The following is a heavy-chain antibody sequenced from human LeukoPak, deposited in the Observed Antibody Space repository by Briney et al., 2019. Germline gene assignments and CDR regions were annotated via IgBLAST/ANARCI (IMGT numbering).Heavy chain of an antibody. D-gene: IGHD3-22*01. Sequence: SETLSLTCTVSGGSISSGSYYWGWIRQPPGKGLEWIGSIYYSGSTNYNPSLKSRVTISVDKSKNQFSLKLSSVTAADTAVYYCARDAYDSSGYSFDYWGQGTLVTVSS. CDR3: ARDAYDSSGYSFDY. V-gene: IGHV4-39*07. CDR2: IYYSGST. CDR1: GGSISSGSYY. J-gene: IGHJ4*02.